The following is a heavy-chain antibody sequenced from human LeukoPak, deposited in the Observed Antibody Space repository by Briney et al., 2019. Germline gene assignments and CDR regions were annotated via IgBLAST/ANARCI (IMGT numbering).Heavy chain of an antibody. Sequence: GGSLRLSCAASGFTFSSYSMNWVRQAPGKGLEWVSYISSSSSSIYYADPVKGRFTISRDSAKNTLYLQMNSLRAEGTAVYYCARAYGDLDYWGQGTLVTVSS. J-gene: IGHJ4*02. CDR1: GFTFSSYS. CDR3: ARAYGDLDY. D-gene: IGHD4-17*01. CDR2: ISSSSSSI. V-gene: IGHV3-21*05.